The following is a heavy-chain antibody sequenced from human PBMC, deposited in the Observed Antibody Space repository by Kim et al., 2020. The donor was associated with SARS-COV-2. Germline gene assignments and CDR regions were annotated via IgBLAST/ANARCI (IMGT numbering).Heavy chain of an antibody. CDR3: ARVSGSYYWAY. CDR2: A. V-gene: IGHV1-69*01. D-gene: IGHD1-26*01. J-gene: IGHJ4*02. Sequence: ANYAQKFQGRVTITADESTSTAYMELSSLRSEDTAVYYCARVSGSYYWAYWGQGTLVTVSS.